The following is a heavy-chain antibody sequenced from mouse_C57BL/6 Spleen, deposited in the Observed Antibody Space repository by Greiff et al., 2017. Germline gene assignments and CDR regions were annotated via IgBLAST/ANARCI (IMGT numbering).Heavy chain of an antibody. V-gene: IGHV1-42*01. CDR3: AATVPYYFDY. D-gene: IGHD1-1*01. Sequence: VQLQQSGPELVKPGASVKISCKASGYSFTGYYMNWVKQSPEKSLEWIGEINPSTGGTTYNQKFKAKATLTVDKSSSTAYMQLKSLTSEDSAVYYCAATVPYYFDYWGQGTTLTVSS. J-gene: IGHJ2*01. CDR1: GYSFTGYY. CDR2: INPSTGGT.